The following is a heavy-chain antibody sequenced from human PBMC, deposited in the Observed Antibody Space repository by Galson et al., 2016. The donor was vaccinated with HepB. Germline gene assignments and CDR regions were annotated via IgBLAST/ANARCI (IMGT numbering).Heavy chain of an antibody. J-gene: IGHJ4*02. CDR1: GFTFSSYV. CDR2: ICGRCGDM. V-gene: IGHV3-23*01. CDR3: AIDPSQWHDLLFGN. Sequence: SLRLSCAASGFTFSSYVMTWVRQAPGKGLEWVSTICGRCGDMDYADSVKGRFTISRDDSKNTLYLHMNSLRVEDTAIYYCAIDPSQWHDLLFGNWAQGTLVTVSA. D-gene: IGHD6-19*01.